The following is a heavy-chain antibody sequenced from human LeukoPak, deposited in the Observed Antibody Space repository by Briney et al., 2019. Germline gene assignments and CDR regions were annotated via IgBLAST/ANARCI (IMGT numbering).Heavy chain of an antibody. Sequence: SETLSLTCTVSGGSISSSSYYWGWIRQPPGKGLEWIGSIYYSGSTYYNPSLKSRVTISVDKSKNQFSLKLSSVTAADTAVYYCASSLDGMRIFDYWGQGTLVTVSS. CDR2: IYYSGST. J-gene: IGHJ4*02. V-gene: IGHV4-39*07. CDR3: ASSLDGMRIFDY. D-gene: IGHD2-8*01. CDR1: GGSISSSSYY.